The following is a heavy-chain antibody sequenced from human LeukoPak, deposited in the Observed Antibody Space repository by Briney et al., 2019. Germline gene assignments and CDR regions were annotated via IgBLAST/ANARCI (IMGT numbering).Heavy chain of an antibody. CDR1: GFTFGDYA. D-gene: IGHD5-18*01. J-gene: IGHJ5*02. Sequence: GGSLRLSCTASGFTFGDYAMSWFRQAPGKGLEWVGFIRSEAYGGTTEYAASVKGRFTVSRDDSKSIAYLQMNSLKTEDTAVYYCTRRGYHNWFDPWGQGTLVTVSS. CDR3: TRRGYHNWFDP. V-gene: IGHV3-49*03. CDR2: IRSEAYGGTT.